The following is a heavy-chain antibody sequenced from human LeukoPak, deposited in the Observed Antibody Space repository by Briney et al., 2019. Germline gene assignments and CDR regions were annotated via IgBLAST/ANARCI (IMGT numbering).Heavy chain of an antibody. V-gene: IGHV3-64*01. CDR2: ISSNGGST. CDR1: GFTFSNAW. Sequence: GGSLRLSCAASGFTFSNAWMSWVRQAPGKGLEYVSAISSNGGSTYYANSVKGRFTISRDNSKNTLYLQMGSLRAEDMAVYYCARDARYYDFWSGSYYGMDVWGQGTTVTVSS. J-gene: IGHJ6*02. CDR3: ARDARYYDFWSGSYYGMDV. D-gene: IGHD3-3*01.